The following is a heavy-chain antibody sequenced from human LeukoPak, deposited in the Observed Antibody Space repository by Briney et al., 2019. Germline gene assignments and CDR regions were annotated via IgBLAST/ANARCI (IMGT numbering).Heavy chain of an antibody. D-gene: IGHD1-26*01. Sequence: PGGSLRLSCAASGFTFSSYAMSWVRQAPGKGLEWVAIIWYDGSNKYYADSVKGRFTISRDNSKNTPYLQMNSLRAEDTAVYYCARDKLGAYFDYWGQGTLVTVSS. CDR3: ARDKLGAYFDY. CDR1: GFTFSSYA. V-gene: IGHV3-33*08. J-gene: IGHJ4*02. CDR2: IWYDGSNK.